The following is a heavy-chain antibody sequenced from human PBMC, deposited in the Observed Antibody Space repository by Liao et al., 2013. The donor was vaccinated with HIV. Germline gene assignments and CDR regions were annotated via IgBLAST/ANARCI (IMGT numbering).Heavy chain of an antibody. CDR3: ARVFQYESSGGDAFDI. Sequence: QVQLQESGPGLVKPSETLSLTCTVSGDSISNYYWSWIRQPPGKGLEWLGYIYYSGSANYNPSLKSRVSISVDTSKNQFSLRLISVTAADTAVYYCARVFQYESSGGDAFDIWGQGTMVSVS. D-gene: IGHD3-22*01. CDR1: GDSISNYY. J-gene: IGHJ3*02. V-gene: IGHV4-59*01. CDR2: IYYSGSA.